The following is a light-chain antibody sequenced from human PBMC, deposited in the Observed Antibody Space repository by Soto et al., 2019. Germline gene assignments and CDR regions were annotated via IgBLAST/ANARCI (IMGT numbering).Light chain of an antibody. CDR1: KNDIGVYDF. CDR2: EVV. CDR3: KSYAGSNTYG. J-gene: IGLJ1*01. Sequence: QSVLTHPPSASRSPGQSVTISCTGTKNDIGVYDFVSWYQHHPGKAPRLIIYEVVQRPSGVPDRFSGSKSGNTASLTVSGLKDEDEADYFCKSYAGSNTYGFGSGTKVTAL. V-gene: IGLV2-8*02.